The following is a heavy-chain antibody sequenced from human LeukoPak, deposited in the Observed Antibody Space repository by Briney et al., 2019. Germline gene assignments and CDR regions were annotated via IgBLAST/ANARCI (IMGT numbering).Heavy chain of an antibody. CDR1: GFTFSSYG. CDR2: ISYDGSNK. D-gene: IGHD6-13*01. Sequence: GGSLRLSCAASGFTFSSYGMHLVRQAPGKGLEWVEVISYDGSNKYYADSVKGRFTISRDNSKNTLYLQMNSLRAEDTAVYYCAKMSPHSSSWYFDYWGQGTLVTVSS. CDR3: AKMSPHSSSWYFDY. V-gene: IGHV3-30*18. J-gene: IGHJ4*02.